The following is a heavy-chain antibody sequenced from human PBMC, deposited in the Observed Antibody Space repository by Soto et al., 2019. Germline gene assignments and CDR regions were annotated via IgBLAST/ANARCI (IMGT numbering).Heavy chain of an antibody. V-gene: IGHV1-69*13. CDR2: IIPIFGTA. CDR1: GCTFSTYT. D-gene: IGHD3-22*01. J-gene: IGHJ5*02. CDR3: ARSQDSSGYWNSCFDP. Sequence: SVKVSCKSSGCTFSTYTLACVRQAPGQGLEWVGGIIPIFGTANYPQKFKGRVTITADESTSTAYMELSSLRSEDTAVYYCARSQDSSGYWNSCFDPWGQGTLVTVSS.